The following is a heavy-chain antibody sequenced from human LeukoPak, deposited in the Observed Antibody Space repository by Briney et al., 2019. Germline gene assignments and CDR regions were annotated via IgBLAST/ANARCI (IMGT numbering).Heavy chain of an antibody. V-gene: IGHV1-18*01. CDR3: ARRGLTNEDTYCNSTGCYIASGDWFDP. CDR1: GYTFNSYG. D-gene: IGHD2-2*02. Sequence: ASVKVSCKTSGYTFNSYGISWVRQAPGQGLAWMGWINPYNGNTNYAQNLQGRVTMTTHTSTSTAYMELRSLRPDDTAVYYCARRGLTNEDTYCNSTGCYIASGDWFDPWGQGTLVTVSS. J-gene: IGHJ5*02. CDR2: INPYNGNT.